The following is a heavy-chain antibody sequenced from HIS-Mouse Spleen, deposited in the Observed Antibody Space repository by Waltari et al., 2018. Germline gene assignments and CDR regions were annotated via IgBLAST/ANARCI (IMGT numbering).Heavy chain of an antibody. CDR1: GFTVSSYS. CDR3: ARGCLAAAGWYFDL. J-gene: IGHJ2*01. V-gene: IGHV3-53*01. D-gene: IGHD6-13*01. Sequence: EVQLVESGRGLIQPGGSLRLTCAASGFTVSSYSISWVRRVPGKGLEWFSVIYSGVRTYYADSVKGRFTISRDNSKNTLYLQMNSLRAEDTDVYYCARGCLAAAGWYFDLWGRGTLVTVSS. CDR2: IYSGVRT.